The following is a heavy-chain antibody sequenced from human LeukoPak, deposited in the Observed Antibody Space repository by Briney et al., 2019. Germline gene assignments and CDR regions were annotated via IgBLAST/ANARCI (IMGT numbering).Heavy chain of an antibody. CDR2: ISSSSSYI. CDR3: ARFLGNYFDP. V-gene: IGHV3-21*01. D-gene: IGHD4-4*01. Sequence: PGGSLRLSCAASGFTFSSYSMNWVRQAPGEGLEWVSSISSSSSYIYYADSVKGRFTISRDNAKNSLYLQMNSLRAEDTAVYYCARFLGNYFDPWGQGTLVTVSS. CDR1: GFTFSSYS. J-gene: IGHJ5*02.